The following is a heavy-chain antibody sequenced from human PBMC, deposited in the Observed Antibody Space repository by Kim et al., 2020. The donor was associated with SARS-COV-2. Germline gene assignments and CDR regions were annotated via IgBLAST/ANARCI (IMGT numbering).Heavy chain of an antibody. CDR2: IDWDDDK. Sequence: SGPTLVNPTQTLTLTCTFSGFSLSTSGMCVSWIRQPPGKALEWLARIDWDDDKYYSTSLKTRPTISKDTSKNQVVLTMTHMDPVDTATYYCARIGCHCTSTSCESAYFDYWGQGTLVTVSS. J-gene: IGHJ4*02. V-gene: IGHV2-70*11. CDR1: GFSLSTSGMC. CDR3: ARIGCHCTSTSCESAYFDY. D-gene: IGHD2-2*01.